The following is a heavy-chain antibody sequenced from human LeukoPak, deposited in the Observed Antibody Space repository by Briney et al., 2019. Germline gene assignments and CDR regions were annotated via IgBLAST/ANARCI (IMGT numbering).Heavy chain of an antibody. J-gene: IGHJ4*02. CDR2: ISYDGSNK. Sequence: GGSLRLSCAASGFTFSSYAMHWVRQAPSKGLEWVAVISYDGSNKYYADSVKGRFTISRDNSKNTLYLQMNSLRAEDTAVYYCAKASTMIVVVIGFDYWGQGTLVTVSS. D-gene: IGHD3-22*01. CDR1: GFTFSSYA. CDR3: AKASTMIVVVIGFDY. V-gene: IGHV3-30*04.